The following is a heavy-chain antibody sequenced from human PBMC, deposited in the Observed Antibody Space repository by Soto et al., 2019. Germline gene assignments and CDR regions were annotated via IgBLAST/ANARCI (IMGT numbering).Heavy chain of an antibody. CDR1: GFTFSSYA. CDR3: ARARGRYCSGGSCYSFDY. V-gene: IGHV3-30-3*01. Sequence: QVQLVESGGGVVQPGRSLRLSCAASGFTFSSYAMHWVRQAPGKGLEWVAVISYDGSNKYYADSVKGRFTISRDNSKNTLYLQMNSLRAEDTAVYYCARARGRYCSGGSCYSFDYWGQGNLVTVSS. CDR2: ISYDGSNK. D-gene: IGHD2-15*01. J-gene: IGHJ4*02.